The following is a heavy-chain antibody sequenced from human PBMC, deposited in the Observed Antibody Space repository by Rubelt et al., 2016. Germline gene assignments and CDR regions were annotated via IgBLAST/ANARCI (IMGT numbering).Heavy chain of an antibody. CDR1: GYSFTNYW. CDR2: IYPGDADA. CDR3: ARENAANWFDP. J-gene: IGHJ5*02. Sequence: EVQLVQSGAEVKKPGESLKISCKGSGYSFTNYWIGWVRQMHGKGLEWMGIIYPGDADARYSPSFQGQVTISADTSISTAYLQCSSLRASDTATYFCARENAANWFDPWGQGTLVTVSS. D-gene: IGHD2-2*01. V-gene: IGHV5-51*01.